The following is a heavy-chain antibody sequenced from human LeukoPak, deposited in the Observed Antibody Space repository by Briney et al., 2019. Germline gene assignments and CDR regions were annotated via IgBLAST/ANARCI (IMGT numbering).Heavy chain of an antibody. V-gene: IGHV3-21*01. CDR2: ISSSSYI. D-gene: IGHD5-18*01. J-gene: IGHJ4*02. Sequence: GGSLRLSCTTSVFPFSRYSMNWVRQAPGKGLEWVSSISSSSYIYYADSVKGRFTISRDNAKNSLYLQMNSLRAEDTAVYYCARDPPLTDMDTQTFDYWGQGTLVTVSS. CDR1: VFPFSRYS. CDR3: ARDPPLTDMDTQTFDY.